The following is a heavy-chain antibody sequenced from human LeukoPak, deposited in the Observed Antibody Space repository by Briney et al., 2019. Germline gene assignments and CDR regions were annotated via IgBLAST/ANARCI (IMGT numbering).Heavy chain of an antibody. D-gene: IGHD6-19*01. CDR2: IGSSGRTR. Sequence: PGGSLRLSCAVSGFPFSFYEINWVRQAPGKGLEWVSNIGSSGRTRYYADSVRGRFSISRDNAKNSLYLQMNSLRVEDTGVYYCALLAVASDFDFWAQGALVTVSS. CDR1: GFPFSFYE. V-gene: IGHV3-48*03. CDR3: ALLAVASDFDF. J-gene: IGHJ4*02.